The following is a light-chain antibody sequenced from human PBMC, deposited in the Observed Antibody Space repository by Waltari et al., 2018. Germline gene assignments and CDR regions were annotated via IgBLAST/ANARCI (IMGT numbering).Light chain of an antibody. J-gene: IGKJ3*01. CDR2: DAS. CDR3: QQRSNWPPIFT. CDR1: QSVSSY. V-gene: IGKV3-11*01. Sequence: DIVLTQSPATLSLSPGERATLSCRASQSVSSYLAWYQQKPGPAPRLLIFDASKRATGIPARFSGSGSGTDFTLTISSLEPEDFAVYYCQQRSNWPPIFTFGPGTKVDIK.